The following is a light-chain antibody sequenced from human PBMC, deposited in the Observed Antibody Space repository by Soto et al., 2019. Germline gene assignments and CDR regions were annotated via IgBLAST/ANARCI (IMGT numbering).Light chain of an antibody. V-gene: IGKV1-5*01. Sequence: DIQMTQSPSTLSASVRDGVTITCRASQSISSWLAWYQQKPGKAPKLLIYDASSLESGVPSRFSGSGSGTEFTLTITSLHPDDFATYYCQQYNSYSRTFGQGTKVEIK. CDR1: QSISSW. CDR3: QQYNSYSRT. CDR2: DAS. J-gene: IGKJ1*01.